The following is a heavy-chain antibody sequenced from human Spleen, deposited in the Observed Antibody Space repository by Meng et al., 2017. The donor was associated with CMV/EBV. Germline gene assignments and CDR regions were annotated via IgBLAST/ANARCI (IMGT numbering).Heavy chain of an antibody. CDR3: ARTHFYDSSNYGFDY. CDR1: GGSISSSSYY. CDR2: IYYSGST. V-gene: IGHV4-39*07. D-gene: IGHD3-22*01. Sequence: LQLQESGPGLVKPSETLSLTCTVSGGSISSSSYYWGWIRQPPGKGLEWIGSIYYSGSTYYNPSLKSRVTISVDTSKNQFSLKLSSVTAADTAVYYCARTHFYDSSNYGFDYWGQGTLVTVSS. J-gene: IGHJ4*02.